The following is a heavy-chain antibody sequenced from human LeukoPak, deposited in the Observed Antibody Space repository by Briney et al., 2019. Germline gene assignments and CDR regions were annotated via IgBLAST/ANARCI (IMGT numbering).Heavy chain of an antibody. Sequence: GGSLRLSCAASGFAFSSQAMGWVRQAPGKGLEWVSVISDSGSLTYYADSVKGRFTISRDNSKNTLFPQMNSLRVEDTAVYYCAKDARRTNGWYFFDYWGQGTLVTVSS. J-gene: IGHJ4*02. V-gene: IGHV3-23*01. D-gene: IGHD6-19*01. CDR2: ISDSGSLT. CDR3: AKDARRTNGWYFFDY. CDR1: GFAFSSQA.